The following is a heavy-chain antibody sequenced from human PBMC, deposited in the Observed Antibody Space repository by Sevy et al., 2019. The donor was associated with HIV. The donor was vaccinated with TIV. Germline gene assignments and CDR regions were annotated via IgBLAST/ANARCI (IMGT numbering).Heavy chain of an antibody. D-gene: IGHD2-2*02. Sequence: GGSRLSCAASGFTFSSYGMHWVRQAPGKGLEWVAVIWYDGSNKYYADSVKGRFTISRDNSKNTLYLQMNSMRAEDTAVYYCAREEGDIVVVPAAIVTSYYYYYGMDVWGQGTTVTVSS. J-gene: IGHJ6*02. V-gene: IGHV3-33*01. CDR1: GFTFSSYG. CDR2: IWYDGSNK. CDR3: AREEGDIVVVPAAIVTSYYYYYGMDV.